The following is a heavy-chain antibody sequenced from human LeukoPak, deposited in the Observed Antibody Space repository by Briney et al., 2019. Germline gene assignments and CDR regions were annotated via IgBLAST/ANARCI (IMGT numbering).Heavy chain of an antibody. J-gene: IGHJ6*04. Sequence: PGGSLRLSCAASGFTFSSYGMHWVRQAPGKGLEWVAFIRYDGSNKYYADSVKGRFTISRDNSKNTLYLQMNSLRAEDTAVYYCAKVSSGSRYYYYYGMDVWGKGTTVTVSS. CDR2: IRYDGSNK. CDR1: GFTFSSYG. CDR3: AKVSSGSRYYYYYGMDV. V-gene: IGHV3-30*02. D-gene: IGHD1-26*01.